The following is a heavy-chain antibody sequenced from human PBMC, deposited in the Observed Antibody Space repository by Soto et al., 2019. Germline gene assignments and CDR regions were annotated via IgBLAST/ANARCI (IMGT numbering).Heavy chain of an antibody. CDR3: VNSHRMPR. CDR2: IWADGSQT. J-gene: IGHJ1*01. V-gene: IGHV3-33*03. Sequence: QVRLVESGGDVVQPGWSLRLSCEVSGLDFSPFGMHWVRQAPGKGLEWVAVIWADGSQTYYVDSVKGRFTVSRDNPKRTLHPETTSLRVQDTDNYFVVNSHRMPRWGQGTQVTVSS. D-gene: IGHD2-2*01. CDR1: GLDFSPFG.